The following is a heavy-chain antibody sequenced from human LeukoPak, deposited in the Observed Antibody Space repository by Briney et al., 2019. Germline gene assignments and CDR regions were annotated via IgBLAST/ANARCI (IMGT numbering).Heavy chain of an antibody. V-gene: IGHV3-48*03. Sequence: PGGSLRHSCAASGFTFSSYEMNWVRQAPGKGLEWVSYISSSGSTIYYADSVKGRFTISRDNAKNSLYLQMNSLRAEDTAVYYCARLDYYYYYMDVWGKGTTVTVSS. J-gene: IGHJ6*03. D-gene: IGHD6-6*01. CDR2: ISSSGSTI. CDR1: GFTFSSYE. CDR3: ARLDYYYYYMDV.